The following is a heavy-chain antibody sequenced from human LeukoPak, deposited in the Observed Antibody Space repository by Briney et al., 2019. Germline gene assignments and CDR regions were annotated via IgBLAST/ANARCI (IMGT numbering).Heavy chain of an antibody. CDR1: GFTFSRYA. J-gene: IGHJ4*02. CDR3: ASRAYYDSSGYYFYYFDY. CDR2: ISGSGGST. D-gene: IGHD3-22*01. V-gene: IGHV3-23*01. Sequence: GGSLRLSCAASGFTFSRYAMSWVRQAQGKGLEWVSGISGSGGSTYYADSVKGRFTISRDNSKNTLYLEMNSLRAEDTAVYYCASRAYYDSSGYYFYYFDYWGQGTLVTVSS.